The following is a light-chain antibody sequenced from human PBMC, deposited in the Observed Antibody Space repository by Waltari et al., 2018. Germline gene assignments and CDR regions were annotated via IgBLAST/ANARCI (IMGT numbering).Light chain of an antibody. CDR2: AAS. J-gene: IGKJ2*02. CDR3: QQTYSALCCT. CDR1: HNIGTF. Sequence: DIQMTQSPVSLSASVGDTVTITCRASHNIGTFLSWYQQRPAKAPTVLIYAASTLQRGVPSRFSGSGSGRDFTLTIFSLQPEDFATYFCQQTYSALCCTFGQGTKLEIK. V-gene: IGKV1-39*01.